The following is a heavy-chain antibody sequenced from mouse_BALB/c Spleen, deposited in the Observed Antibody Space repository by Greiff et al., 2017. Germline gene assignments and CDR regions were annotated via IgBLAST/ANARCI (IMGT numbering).Heavy chain of an antibody. V-gene: IGHV1S22*01. CDR1: GYTFTSYW. Sequence: LKQPGSELVRPGASVKLSCKASGYTFTSYWMHWVKQRPGQGLEWIGNIYPGSGSTNYDEKFKSKATLTVDTSSSTAYMQLSSLTSEDSAVYYCTREGDGSSFDYWGQGTTLTVSS. D-gene: IGHD1-1*01. J-gene: IGHJ2*01. CDR3: TREGDGSSFDY. CDR2: IYPGSGST.